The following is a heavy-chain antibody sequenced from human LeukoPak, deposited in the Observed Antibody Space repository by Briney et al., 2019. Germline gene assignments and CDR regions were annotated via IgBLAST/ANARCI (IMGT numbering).Heavy chain of an antibody. D-gene: IGHD3-9*01. V-gene: IGHV4-39*07. Sequence: SETLSLTCTVSGGSISSSSYYWGWIRQPPGKGLEWIGSIYYSGSTYYNPSLKSRVTISVDTSKNQFSLKLNSVTAADTAVYYCARGEQYYDILTGHRNTRFDYWGQGTLVTVSS. CDR2: IYYSGST. CDR3: ARGEQYYDILTGHRNTRFDY. CDR1: GGSISSSSYY. J-gene: IGHJ4*02.